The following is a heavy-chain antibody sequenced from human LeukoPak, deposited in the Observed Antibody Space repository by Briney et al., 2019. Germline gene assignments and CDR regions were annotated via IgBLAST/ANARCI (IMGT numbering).Heavy chain of an antibody. J-gene: IGHJ4*02. D-gene: IGHD1-26*01. Sequence: ASVKVSCKASGYTFTGYYMHWVRQAPGQGLEWMGRINPNSGGTNYAQKFQGRVTMTRDTSISTAYMELSRLRSDDTAVYYCARGRYSGSCRGVVDYWGQGTLVTVSS. CDR2: INPNSGGT. CDR3: ARGRYSGSCRGVVDY. V-gene: IGHV1-2*06. CDR1: GYTFTGYY.